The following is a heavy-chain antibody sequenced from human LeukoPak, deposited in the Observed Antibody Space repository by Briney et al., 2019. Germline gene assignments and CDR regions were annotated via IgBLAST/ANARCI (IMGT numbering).Heavy chain of an antibody. J-gene: IGHJ4*02. CDR2: ISYDGSNK. V-gene: IGHV3-30*01. Sequence: GGSLRLSCAASEFTFSSYAMHWVRQAPGKGLEWVAVISYDGSNKYYADSVKGRFTISRDNSKNTLYLQMNSLRAEDTAVYYCARSLRYFDWLSPFDYWGQGTLVTVSS. CDR3: ARSLRYFDWLSPFDY. D-gene: IGHD3-9*01. CDR1: EFTFSSYA.